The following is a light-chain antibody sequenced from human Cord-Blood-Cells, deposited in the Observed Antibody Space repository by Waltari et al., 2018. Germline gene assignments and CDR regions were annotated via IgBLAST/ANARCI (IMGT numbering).Light chain of an antibody. CDR1: QSISSY. CDR2: AAS. Sequence: DIQMTQSPSSLSASVGDRVTITCRASQSISSYLNWYQQKPGNAPKLLIYAASSLQSGDPSRFSGSGSGTDFTLTISSLQPEDFATYYCQQSYSTPITFGQGTRLEIK. CDR3: QQSYSTPIT. J-gene: IGKJ5*01. V-gene: IGKV1-39*01.